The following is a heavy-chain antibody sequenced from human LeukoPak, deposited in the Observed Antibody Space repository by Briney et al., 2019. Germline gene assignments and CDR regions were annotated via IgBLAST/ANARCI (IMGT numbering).Heavy chain of an antibody. V-gene: IGHV3-23*01. CDR2: ISASGDST. CDR1: GFTFSSYA. Sequence: GGSLRLSCAASGFTFSSYAMSWVRQAPGMGPEWVSSISASGDSTYYIDSVKGRFTISRDNSKNTLDLQMNSLRAEDTAVYYCTKRDDDTYYSGRDVFDIWGQGTMVTVSS. J-gene: IGHJ3*02. CDR3: TKRDDDTYYSGRDVFDI. D-gene: IGHD3-22*01.